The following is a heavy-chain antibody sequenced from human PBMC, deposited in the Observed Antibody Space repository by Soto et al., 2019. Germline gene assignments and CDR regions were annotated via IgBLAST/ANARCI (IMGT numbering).Heavy chain of an antibody. V-gene: IGHV3-15*07. Sequence: PGGSLRLSCAASGFTFSNAWMNWVRQAPGKGLEWVGRIKSKTDGGTTDYAAPVKGRFTISRDDSKNTLYLQMNSLRAEDTAVYYCARAPIVVVPAAQGVYGYYYYYYMDVWGKGTTVTVSS. CDR3: ARAPIVVVPAAQGVYGYYYYYYMDV. CDR2: IKSKTDGGTT. J-gene: IGHJ6*03. CDR1: GFTFSNAW. D-gene: IGHD2-2*01.